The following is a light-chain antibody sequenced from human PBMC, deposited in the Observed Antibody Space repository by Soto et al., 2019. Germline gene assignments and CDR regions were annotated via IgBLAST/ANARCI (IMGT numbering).Light chain of an antibody. CDR3: QQYGSSPFA. CDR1: QSVSSSY. V-gene: IGKV3-20*01. Sequence: EIVMTQSPGTLSLSPGETATLSCRASQSVSSSYLAWYQQKPGQAPRLLIYGASSRATGIPDRFSGSGSGTDFTLTISRLEPEDFAVYYCQQYGSSPFALGQGTKVDIK. CDR2: GAS. J-gene: IGKJ1*01.